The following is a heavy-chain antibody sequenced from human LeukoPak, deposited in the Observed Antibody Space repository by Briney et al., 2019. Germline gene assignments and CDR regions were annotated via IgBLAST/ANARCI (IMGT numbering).Heavy chain of an antibody. CDR2: ISSSSSTI. CDR3: AREGYTYGGLYYFDY. Sequence: SGGSLRLSCAASGFTFSNYNMNWVRQAPGKGLEWISYISSSSSTIYYADSVKGRFTISRDNAKNSVSLQMNSLRAEDTAVYYCAREGYTYGGLYYFDYWGQGTLVTVSS. CDR1: GFTFSNYN. V-gene: IGHV3-48*01. J-gene: IGHJ4*02. D-gene: IGHD5-18*01.